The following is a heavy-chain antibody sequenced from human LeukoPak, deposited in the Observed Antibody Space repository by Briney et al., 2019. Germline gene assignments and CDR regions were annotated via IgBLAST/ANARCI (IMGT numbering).Heavy chain of an antibody. CDR3: ARVYYDSSGYQYYYYYYMDV. Sequence: SETLSLTCTVSGGSISSYYWSWIRQPAGKGLEWIGRIYTSGSTNYNPSLKSRVTISVDTSKNQFSLKLSSVTAADTAVYYCARVYYDSSGYQYYYYYYMDVWGKGTTVTVSS. D-gene: IGHD3-22*01. V-gene: IGHV4-4*07. CDR2: IYTSGST. J-gene: IGHJ6*03. CDR1: GGSISSYY.